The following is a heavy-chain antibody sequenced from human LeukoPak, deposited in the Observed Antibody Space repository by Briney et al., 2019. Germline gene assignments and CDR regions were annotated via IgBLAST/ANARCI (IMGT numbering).Heavy chain of an antibody. Sequence: GASVKVSCKASGGTFSSYAISWVRQAPGQGLEWMGRIIPILGIANYAQKFQGRVTITADKSTSTAYMELSSLRSEDTAVYYCARDRQPRLYYYYYYGMDVWGQGTTVTVSS. CDR3: ARDRQPRLYYYYYYGMDV. CDR1: GGTFSSYA. D-gene: IGHD1-1*01. V-gene: IGHV1-69*04. J-gene: IGHJ6*02. CDR2: IIPILGIA.